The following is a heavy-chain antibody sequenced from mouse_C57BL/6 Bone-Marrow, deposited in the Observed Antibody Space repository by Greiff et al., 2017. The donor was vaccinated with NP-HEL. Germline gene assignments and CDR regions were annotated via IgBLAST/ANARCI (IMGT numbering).Heavy chain of an antibody. J-gene: IGHJ4*01. Sequence: EVHLVESGGDLVKPGGSLKLSCAASGFTFSSYGMSWVRQTPDKRLEWVATISSGGSYTYYPDSVKGRFTISRDNAKNTLYLQMSSLKSEDTAKYYWARRNWFYAMDYWGQGTSVTVSS. V-gene: IGHV5-6*01. D-gene: IGHD4-1*01. CDR1: GFTFSSYG. CDR3: ARRNWFYAMDY. CDR2: ISSGGSYT.